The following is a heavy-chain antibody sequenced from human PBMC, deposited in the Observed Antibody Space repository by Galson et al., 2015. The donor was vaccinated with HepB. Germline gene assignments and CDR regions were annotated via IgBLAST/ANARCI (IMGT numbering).Heavy chain of an antibody. CDR3: ARDRQQWLAPQYYFDY. CDR2: ISSSSSTI. V-gene: IGHV3-48*04. D-gene: IGHD6-19*01. Sequence: SLRLSCAASGFTFSSYSMNWVRQAPGKGLEWVSYISSSSSTIYYADSVKGRFTISRDNAKNSLYLQMNSLRAEDTAVYYCARDRQQWLAPQYYFDYWGQGTLVTVSS. J-gene: IGHJ4*02. CDR1: GFTFSSYS.